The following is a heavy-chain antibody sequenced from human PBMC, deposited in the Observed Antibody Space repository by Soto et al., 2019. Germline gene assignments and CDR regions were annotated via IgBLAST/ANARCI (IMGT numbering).Heavy chain of an antibody. CDR2: INHSGST. CDR3: ARRGYYAISAFDI. D-gene: IGHD2-8*01. V-gene: IGHV4-34*01. J-gene: IGHJ3*02. CDR1: GGSFSGYY. Sequence: PSETLSLTCAVYGGSFSGYYWSWIRQPPGKGLEWIGEINHSGSTNYNPSLKSRVTISVDTSKNQFSLKLSSVTAADTAVYYCARRGYYAISAFDIWGQGTMVT.